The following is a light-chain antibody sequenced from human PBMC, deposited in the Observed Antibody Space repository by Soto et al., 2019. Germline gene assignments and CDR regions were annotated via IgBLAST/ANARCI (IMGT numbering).Light chain of an antibody. CDR2: DVT. CDR1: SSDVGNYNY. J-gene: IGLJ2*01. Sequence: QSALTQPASVSASPGQSITISCAGTSSDVGNYNYVSWYQHHPGKAPKLMIYDVTNRPSGVSNRFSGSKSGNTASLTISGLQAEDEADYYCSSYTSITTSVVFGGGTKL. V-gene: IGLV2-14*03. CDR3: SSYTSITTSVV.